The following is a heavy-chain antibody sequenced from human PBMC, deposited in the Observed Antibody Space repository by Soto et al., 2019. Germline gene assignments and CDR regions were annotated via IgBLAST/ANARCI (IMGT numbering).Heavy chain of an antibody. V-gene: IGHV3-21*01. CDR1: GFTFSSYS. CDR2: ISSSSSSYI. CDR3: ARAGDIVVVVAASSWFDP. Sequence: GGSLRLSCAASGFTFSSYSMNWVRQAPGKGLEWVSSISSSSSSYIYYADSVKGRFTISRDNAKNSLYLQMNSLRAEDTAVYYCARAGDIVVVVAASSWFDPWGQGTLVTVYS. D-gene: IGHD2-15*01. J-gene: IGHJ5*02.